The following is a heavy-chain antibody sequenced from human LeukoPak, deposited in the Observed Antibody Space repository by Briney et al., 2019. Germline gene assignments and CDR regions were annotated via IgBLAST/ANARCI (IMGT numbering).Heavy chain of an antibody. D-gene: IGHD1-26*01. J-gene: IGHJ4*02. CDR1: GFTFSTSW. V-gene: IGHV3-74*01. CDR2: TNDDGTIT. Sequence: PGGSQRLSCAASGFTFSTSWMHWVRQATGKGLVWVSRTNDDGTITTYADSVKGRFTISRDNAKNTLYLQMNSLRAEDTAVYYCARALGSPLDYWGQGTLVTVSS. CDR3: ARALGSPLDY.